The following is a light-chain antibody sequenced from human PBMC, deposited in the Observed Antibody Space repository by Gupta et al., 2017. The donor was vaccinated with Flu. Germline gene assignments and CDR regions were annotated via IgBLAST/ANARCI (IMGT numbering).Light chain of an antibody. CDR3: AAWDDSLNGHVV. V-gene: IGLV1-44*01. J-gene: IGLJ2*01. CDR2: SNN. Sequence: QSVLTQPPSASGTPGQRVTIPCSGSSSNIGSNTVNWYQQLPGTAPKLLIYSNNPRPSGVPDRFSGSKSGTSASLAISGLQAEDEADYYCAAWDDSLNGHVVFGGGTKLTVL. CDR1: SSNIGSNT.